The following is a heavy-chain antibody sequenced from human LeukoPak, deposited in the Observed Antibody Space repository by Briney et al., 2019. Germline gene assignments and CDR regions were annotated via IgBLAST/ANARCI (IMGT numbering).Heavy chain of an antibody. CDR3: AKVPTT. CDR1: GFTFSNYA. CDR2: ISGSGYST. D-gene: IGHD4-11*01. J-gene: IGHJ5*02. Sequence: PGGSLRLSCADSGFTFSNYAISWVRQAPGKGLEWVSTISGSGYSTYYADSVKGRFTISRDNSKNTLNLQMNSLRDDDTAVYYCAKVPTTWGQGTLVTVSS. V-gene: IGHV3-23*01.